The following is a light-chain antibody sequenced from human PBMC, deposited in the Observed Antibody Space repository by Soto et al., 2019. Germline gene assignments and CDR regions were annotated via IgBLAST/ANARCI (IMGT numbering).Light chain of an antibody. CDR1: QSVSSRY. V-gene: IGKV3-20*01. J-gene: IGKJ3*01. CDR2: GAS. Sequence: EIVLTQSPGTLSLSPGERATLSCRTSQSVSSRYLAWYQQKPGQAPRLLIYGASSSAIGIPDRFSGSGAGKEFYFTIIRLEPEEFAVYYCQQYGGSPLTVGPGTKVDIK. CDR3: QQYGGSPLT.